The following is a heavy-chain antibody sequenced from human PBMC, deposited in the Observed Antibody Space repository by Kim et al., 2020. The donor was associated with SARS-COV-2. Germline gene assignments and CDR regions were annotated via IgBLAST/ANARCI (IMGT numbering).Heavy chain of an antibody. CDR2: ISYDGSNK. CDR1: GFTFSSYG. D-gene: IGHD3-10*01. CDR3: AKAVYGSGRENWFDP. V-gene: IGHV3-30*18. Sequence: GGSLRLSCAASGFTFSSYGMHWVRQAPGKGLEWVAVISYDGSNKYYADSVKGRFTISRDNSKNTLYLQMNSLRAEDTAVYYCAKAVYGSGRENWFDPWGQGTLVTVSS. J-gene: IGHJ5*02.